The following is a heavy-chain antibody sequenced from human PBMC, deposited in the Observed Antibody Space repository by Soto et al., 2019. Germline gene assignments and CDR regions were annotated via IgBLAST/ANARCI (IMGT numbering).Heavy chain of an antibody. CDR2: INPNSGDT. CDR3: AKGGAIVAAGTRVDLYNAMDV. CDR1: GYTFTGYY. J-gene: IGHJ6*04. D-gene: IGHD1-26*01. V-gene: IGHV1-2*02. Sequence: QVQLVQSGTEVKRHGDSVKVSCKASGYTFTGYYVHWVRQAPGQGLEWMGWINPNSGDTYLAPGCQGRVTMNRDTSIGTAYMAQRGLASDDTAKYYCAKGGAIVAAGTRVDLYNAMDVWDEGTKVTVSS.